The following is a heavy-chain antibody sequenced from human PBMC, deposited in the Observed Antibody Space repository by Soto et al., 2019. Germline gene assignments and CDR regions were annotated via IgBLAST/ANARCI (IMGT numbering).Heavy chain of an antibody. J-gene: IGHJ6*02. CDR1: GFTFSSYA. CDR3: ARVGGYYDFWSGYYDYYYYGIDV. Sequence: PGGSLRLSCAASGFTFSSYAMHWVRQAPGKGLEWVAVISYDGSNKYYADSVKGRFTISRDNSKNTLYLQMNSLRAEDTAVYYCARVGGYYDFWSGYYDYYYYGIDVWGQGTTVTVSS. D-gene: IGHD3-3*01. CDR2: ISYDGSNK. V-gene: IGHV3-30-3*01.